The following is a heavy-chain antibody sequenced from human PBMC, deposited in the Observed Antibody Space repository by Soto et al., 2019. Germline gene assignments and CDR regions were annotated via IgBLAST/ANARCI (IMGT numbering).Heavy chain of an antibody. J-gene: IGHJ4*02. V-gene: IGHV4-34*01. CDR1: SGSFSGYY. Sequence: SETLSLTCSIYSGSFSGYYWSWIRQPPGKGLEWIGEISQSGHTNYSPSLKSRVSISIDTSKKQFSLNLASVSAADTAVYYCARAPKVSGSSQTRPDFWGQGTLVTVSS. D-gene: IGHD6-6*01. CDR2: ISQSGHT. CDR3: ARAPKVSGSSQTRPDF.